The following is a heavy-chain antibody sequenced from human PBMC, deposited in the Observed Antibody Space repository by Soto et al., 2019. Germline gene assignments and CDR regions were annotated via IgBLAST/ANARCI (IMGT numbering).Heavy chain of an antibody. V-gene: IGHV2-5*02. CDR3: AHRNVEVLGGSTNPFDY. Sequence: QISLKESGPSLVKPTQPLTLTCTFSGFSLNTGGVGVGWLRQPPGKALERLALIYWDGDTRYRPSLQSRLTVTADTSYTQVVLSMSSMGPEDTATYFCAHRNVEVLGGSTNPFDYWGQGSLVTVSS. J-gene: IGHJ4*02. D-gene: IGHD1-26*01. CDR1: GFSLNTGGVG. CDR2: IYWDGDT.